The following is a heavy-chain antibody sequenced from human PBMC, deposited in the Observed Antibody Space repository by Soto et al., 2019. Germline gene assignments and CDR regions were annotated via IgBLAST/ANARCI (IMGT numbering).Heavy chain of an antibody. J-gene: IGHJ1*01. CDR2: MIPIFGTT. CDR1: GGTFSNYA. V-gene: IGHV1-69*14. CDR3: ARRGEGDYCGTRGYG. D-gene: IGHD3-22*01. Sequence: QVQLVQSGAEVKKPGSSVKVSCKASGGTFSNYALSWVRQATGQGLEWMGDMIPIFGTTNNAQKFQGRFRITAVKATSQAYMEWRSLRSEDTAVYYCARRGEGDYCGTRGYGWGQGTLGTVSS.